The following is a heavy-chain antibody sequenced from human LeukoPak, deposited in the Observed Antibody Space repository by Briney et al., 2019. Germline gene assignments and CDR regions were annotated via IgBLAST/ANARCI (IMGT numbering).Heavy chain of an antibody. CDR1: EFTFSSYW. J-gene: IGHJ4*02. CDR2: INSDGSNT. Sequence: GGSLRLSCVASEFTFSSYWMHWVRQAPGKGLVWVSRINSDGSNTNYADSVKGRFTISRDNAKNTLYLQMTSLRAEDTAVYYCARTIVGAAFDYWGQGTLVTVSS. V-gene: IGHV3-74*01. CDR3: ARTIVGAAFDY. D-gene: IGHD1-26*01.